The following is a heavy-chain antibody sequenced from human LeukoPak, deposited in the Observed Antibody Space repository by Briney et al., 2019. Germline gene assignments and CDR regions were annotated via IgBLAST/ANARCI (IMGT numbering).Heavy chain of an antibody. V-gene: IGHV3-7*01. CDR2: IKQGGIDK. CDR3: ARVNLLAFDI. Sequence: GVSLRLSCAASAFTFTNYWMSWVRQAPGKGLEWVANIKQGGIDKYYVDSVKGRFTISRDNAKNSLHLQMNSLRAEDTAVYYCARVNLLAFDIWGQGTVVTVSS. J-gene: IGHJ3*02. D-gene: IGHD2-15*01. CDR1: AFTFTNYW.